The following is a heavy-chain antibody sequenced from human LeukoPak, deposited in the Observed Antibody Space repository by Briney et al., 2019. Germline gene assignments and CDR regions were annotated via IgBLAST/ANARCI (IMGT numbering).Heavy chain of an antibody. CDR3: ASYPRSIPTPPFDY. CDR1: GYTFTAQY. CDR2: INPNNGDT. V-gene: IGHV1-2*02. Sequence: ASVKVSCKASGYTFTAQYMHWVRQASGQGLEWMGWINPNNGDTKYAQSFLGRVTMTRDTSTTTAYMELSSLRSDDTAVYFCASYPRSIPTPPFDYWGQGTLVTVSS. D-gene: IGHD2-21*01. J-gene: IGHJ4*02.